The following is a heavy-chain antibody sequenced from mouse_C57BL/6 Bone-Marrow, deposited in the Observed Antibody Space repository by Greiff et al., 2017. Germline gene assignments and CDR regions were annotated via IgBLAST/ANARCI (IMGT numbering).Heavy chain of an antibody. CDR2: ISGGGGNT. J-gene: IGHJ1*03. V-gene: IGHV5-9*01. CDR1: GFTFSSYT. Sequence: EVKLMESGGGLVKPGGSLKLSCAASGFTFSSYTMSWVRQTPEKRLQWVAAISGGGGNTYYPASVKGRFTISRDNDKNILYLQMSSLMSEDTALYYGSRQVTTVLATKYFDVWGTGTTVTVSS. CDR3: SRQVTTVLATKYFDV. D-gene: IGHD1-1*01.